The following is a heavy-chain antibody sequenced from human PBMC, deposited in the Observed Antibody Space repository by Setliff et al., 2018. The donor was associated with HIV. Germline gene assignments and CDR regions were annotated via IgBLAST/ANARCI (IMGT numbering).Heavy chain of an antibody. CDR3: AGVLTGPHLHFDY. V-gene: IGHV4-59*01. D-gene: IGHD3-9*01. CDR2: IYYSGST. Sequence: SETLSLTCTVSGGSISSYYWSWIRQPPGKGLEWIGYIYYSGSTDYNPSLKSRVTISVDTSNNQFYLRLSSVTAADTAVYCCAGVLTGPHLHFDYWGQGTLVTVSS. J-gene: IGHJ4*02. CDR1: GGSISSYY.